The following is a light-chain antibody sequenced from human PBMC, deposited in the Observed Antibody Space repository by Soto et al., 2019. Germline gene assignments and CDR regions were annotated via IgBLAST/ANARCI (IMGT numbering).Light chain of an antibody. J-gene: IGKJ4*01. Sequence: EVVMTQSPATLSVSPGERATLSCRASQSVRSNLTWYQQQPGQAPRLLIYDTSIRATGIPARFSGSGSGTEFTLTISSLQSEGFAVYYCQHYNSWPLTFGGGTKVEIK. V-gene: IGKV3-15*01. CDR1: QSVRSN. CDR3: QHYNSWPLT. CDR2: DTS.